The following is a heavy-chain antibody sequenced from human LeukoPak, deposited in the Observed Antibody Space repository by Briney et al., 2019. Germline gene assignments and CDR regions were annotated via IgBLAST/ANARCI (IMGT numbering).Heavy chain of an antibody. D-gene: IGHD3-10*01. CDR3: ARDSYYYGSGSLDPYYNYYYMDV. CDR1: GFTFSSYS. CDR2: ISSSSSYI. Sequence: PGGSLRLSCAASGFTFSSYSMNWVRQAPGKGLEWVSSISSSSSYIYYADSVKGRFTISRDNAKNSLYLQMNSLRAEDTAVYYCARDSYYYGSGSLDPYYNYYYMDVWGKGTTVTVSS. V-gene: IGHV3-21*01. J-gene: IGHJ6*03.